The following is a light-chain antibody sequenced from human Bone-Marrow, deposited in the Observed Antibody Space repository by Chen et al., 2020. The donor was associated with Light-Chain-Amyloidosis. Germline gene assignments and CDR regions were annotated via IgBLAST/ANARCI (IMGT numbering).Light chain of an antibody. CDR2: QDS. CDR1: ALAKQY. V-gene: IGLV3-25*03. J-gene: IGLJ2*01. Sequence: SFELTQPPSVSVSPGQTARITCSGDALAKQYAYWFQQRPGQAPILLIYQDSERPSGISERFSGSSSGTTATLTISGVQAEDEADYHCQSADSSGTYEVIFGGGTKLTVL. CDR3: QSADSSGTYEVI.